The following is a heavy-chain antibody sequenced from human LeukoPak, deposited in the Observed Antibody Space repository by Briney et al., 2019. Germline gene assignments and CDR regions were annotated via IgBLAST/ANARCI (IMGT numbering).Heavy chain of an antibody. CDR3: ARAPYYYDSSGWFDY. D-gene: IGHD3-22*01. Sequence: PGGSLRLSCAASGFTFSSYSMNWVRQAPGKGLEWVSSISSSSSYIYYADSVKGRFTISRDNAKNSLHLQMNSLRAEDTAVYYCARAPYYYDSSGWFDYWGQGTLVTVSS. CDR2: ISSSSSYI. CDR1: GFTFSSYS. V-gene: IGHV3-21*01. J-gene: IGHJ4*02.